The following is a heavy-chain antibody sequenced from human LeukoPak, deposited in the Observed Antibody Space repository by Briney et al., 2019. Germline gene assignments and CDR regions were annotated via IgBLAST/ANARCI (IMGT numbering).Heavy chain of an antibody. V-gene: IGHV3-74*01. CDR2: INSDGSST. J-gene: IGHJ4*02. CDR1: GFTFSSYW. D-gene: IGHD6-6*01. CDR3: VKRPGSSSSGTFEY. Sequence: GGSLRLSCAASGFTFSSYWMHWVRQAPGKGLVWVSRINSDGSSTSYADSVKGRFTISRDNSKNTLFLQMNSLKDEDTAVYYCVKRPGSSSSGTFEYWGQGTLVTVSS.